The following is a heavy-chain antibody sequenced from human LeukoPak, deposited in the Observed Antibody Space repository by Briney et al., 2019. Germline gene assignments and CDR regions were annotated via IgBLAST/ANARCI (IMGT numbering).Heavy chain of an antibody. Sequence: SETLSLTCTVSGGSISSYYWSWIRQPPGKGLEWIGYIYYSGSTNYNPSLKSRVTISVDTSKNQFSLKLSSVTAADTAVYYCARGVTVQWYFDLWGRGTLVTVSS. CDR3: ARGVTVQWYFDL. V-gene: IGHV4-59*01. CDR2: IYYSGST. J-gene: IGHJ2*01. CDR1: GGSISSYY. D-gene: IGHD4-17*01.